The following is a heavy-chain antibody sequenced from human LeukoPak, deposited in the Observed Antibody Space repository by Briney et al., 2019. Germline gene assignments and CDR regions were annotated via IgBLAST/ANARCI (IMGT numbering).Heavy chain of an antibody. CDR2: IYSGGST. CDR3: ARNWFDP. V-gene: IGHV3-53*05. J-gene: IGHJ5*02. Sequence: GGSLRLSCAASGFTVSSDYMSWVRQAPGKGLEWVSVIYSGGSTYYADSVKGRFTISRDKFKNTVYLQMNSLRSEDTAMYYCARNWFDPWGQGTLVTVSS. CDR1: GFTVSSDY.